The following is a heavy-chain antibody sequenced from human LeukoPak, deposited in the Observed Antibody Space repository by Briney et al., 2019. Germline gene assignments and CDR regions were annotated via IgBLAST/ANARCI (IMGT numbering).Heavy chain of an antibody. Sequence: GGSLRLSGAASGFPFSSYGVHWVRQAPGRGREGVELISFDGSNKYYADSMKGRFTISRDNSKNTLYLQMNSLRAEDTAVYYCAKDLGPHGSATYNYFDSWGQGTLVTVSS. J-gene: IGHJ4*02. CDR3: AKDLGPHGSATYNYFDS. CDR1: GFPFSSYG. V-gene: IGHV3-30*18. D-gene: IGHD5-24*01. CDR2: ISFDGSNK.